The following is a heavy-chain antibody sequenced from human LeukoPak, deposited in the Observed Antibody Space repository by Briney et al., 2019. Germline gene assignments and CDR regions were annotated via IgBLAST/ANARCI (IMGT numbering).Heavy chain of an antibody. Sequence: GGSLRLSCAASGFTFSTYWMSWVRQAPGKGLEWVANIKEDGSQKHYVDSVKGRFTISRDNAKNSQYLQMNSLRAEDTAVYYCARLPLTARRHFDYWGQGTLVTVSS. J-gene: IGHJ4*02. CDR2: IKEDGSQK. V-gene: IGHV3-7*05. D-gene: IGHD5-18*01. CDR1: GFTFSTYW. CDR3: ARLPLTARRHFDY.